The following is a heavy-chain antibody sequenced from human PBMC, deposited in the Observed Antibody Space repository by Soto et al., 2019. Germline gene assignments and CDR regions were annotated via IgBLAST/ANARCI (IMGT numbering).Heavy chain of an antibody. CDR1: GYTFTGYY. CDR3: ARGVYYYYGMDV. D-gene: IGHD6-13*01. V-gene: IGHV1-2*02. Sequence: ASVKVSFKASGYTFTGYYMHWVRQAPGQGLEWMGWINPNSGGTNYAQKFQGRVTMTRDTSISTAYMELSRLRSDDTAVYYCARGVYYYYGMDVWGQGTTVTVSS. CDR2: INPNSGGT. J-gene: IGHJ6*02.